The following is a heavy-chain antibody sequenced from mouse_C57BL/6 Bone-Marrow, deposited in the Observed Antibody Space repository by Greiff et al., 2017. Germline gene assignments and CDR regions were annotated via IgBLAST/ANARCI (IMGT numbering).Heavy chain of an antibody. D-gene: IGHD2-2*01. V-gene: IGHV5-4*01. Sequence: EVKLVESGGGLVKPGGSLKLSCAASGFTFSSYAMSWVRQTPEKRLEWVATISDGGSYTYYPDNVKGRFTISRDNAKNNLYLQMSHLKSEDTAMYYCARDKGYVYDGFAYWGQGTLVTVSA. CDR3: ARDKGYVYDGFAY. J-gene: IGHJ3*01. CDR2: ISDGGSYT. CDR1: GFTFSSYA.